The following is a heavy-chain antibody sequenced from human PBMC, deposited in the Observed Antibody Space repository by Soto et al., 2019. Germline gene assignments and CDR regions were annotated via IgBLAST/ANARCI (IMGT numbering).Heavy chain of an antibody. J-gene: IGHJ1*01. CDR1: GYIFTSHG. CDR3: ARDNGQWLVSD. V-gene: IGHV1-18*01. Sequence: QVQLVQSGAEVKKPGASVKVSFKACGYIFTSHGISWVRRARGQGLEWMGRISTYNGNTKYAQKLQGRVTMTTDTSASIAYMELRSLRADDTAVYYCARDNGQWLVSDWGQGTLVTVSS. D-gene: IGHD6-19*01. CDR2: ISTYNGNT.